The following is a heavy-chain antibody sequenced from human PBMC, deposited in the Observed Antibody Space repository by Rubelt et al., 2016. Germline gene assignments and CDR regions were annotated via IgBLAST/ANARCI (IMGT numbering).Heavy chain of an antibody. CDR2: MNPNTGNT. V-gene: IGHV1-8*01. Sequence: QVQLVQSGAEVKKPGASVKVSCKASGYTFTNYDINWVRQATGQGLEWMGWMNPNTGNTGYGQKFQGRVTIIADESTSTAYMDLSSLGARDTAGYYCARGGSGSYLHYFDYWGQRTLVTVSS. J-gene: IGHJ4*02. CDR1: GYTFTNYD. D-gene: IGHD1-26*01. CDR3: ARGGSGSYLHYFDY.